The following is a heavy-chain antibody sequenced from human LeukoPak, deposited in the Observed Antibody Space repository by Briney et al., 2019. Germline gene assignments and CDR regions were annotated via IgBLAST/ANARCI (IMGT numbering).Heavy chain of an antibody. CDR1: GGSISSYY. J-gene: IGHJ4*02. Sequence: SETLSLTCTVSGGSISSYYWGWIRQPPGKGLEWIGSIYYSGRTYYNPSLKSRVTISVDTSKNQFSLKLSSVTAADTAVYYCAKDSSTWGNLAGHFDSWGQGTLVTVSS. CDR3: AKDSSTWGNLAGHFDS. D-gene: IGHD6-13*01. CDR2: IYYSGRT. V-gene: IGHV4-39*02.